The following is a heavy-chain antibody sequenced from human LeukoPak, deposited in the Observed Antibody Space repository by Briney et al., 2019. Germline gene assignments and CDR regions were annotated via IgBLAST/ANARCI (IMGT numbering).Heavy chain of an antibody. CDR2: IYYSGST. D-gene: IGHD1-26*01. CDR3: ARVGATSNVGYFDY. J-gene: IGHJ4*02. V-gene: IGHV4-59*01. CDR1: GGSISSYY. Sequence: PSETLSLTCTVSGGSISSYYWSWIRQPPGKGLEWIGYIYYSGSTNYNPSLKSRVTISVDTSKNQFSLKLSSVTAADTAVYYCARVGATSNVGYFDYWGQGTLVTVSS.